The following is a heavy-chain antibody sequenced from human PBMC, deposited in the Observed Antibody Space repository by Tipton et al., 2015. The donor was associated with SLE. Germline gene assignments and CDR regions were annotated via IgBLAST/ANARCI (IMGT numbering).Heavy chain of an antibody. D-gene: IGHD3-3*01. CDR3: AREGRVPPLRFLEWLPRSGWFDP. V-gene: IGHV4-4*07. CDR1: GGSISSYY. J-gene: IGHJ5*02. CDR2: IYTSGST. Sequence: TLSLTCTVSGGSISSYYWSWIRQPAGKGLEWIGRIYTSGSTNYNPSLKSRVTMSVDTSKNQFSPKLSSVTAADTAVYYCAREGRVPPLRFLEWLPRSGWFDPWGQGTMVTVSS.